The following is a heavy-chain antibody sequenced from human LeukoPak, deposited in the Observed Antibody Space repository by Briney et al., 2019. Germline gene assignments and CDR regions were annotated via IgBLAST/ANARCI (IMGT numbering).Heavy chain of an antibody. V-gene: IGHV3-21*01. CDR2: ISSSSSYI. D-gene: IGHD6-19*01. CDR3: ARGGYSSGWYPPDY. Sequence: GWSLRLSCAASGFTFSSYSMNWVRQAPGKGLEWVSSISSSSSYIYYADSVKGRFTISRDNAKNSLYLQMNSLRAEDTAVYYCARGGYSSGWYPPDYWGQGTLVTVSS. J-gene: IGHJ4*02. CDR1: GFTFSSYS.